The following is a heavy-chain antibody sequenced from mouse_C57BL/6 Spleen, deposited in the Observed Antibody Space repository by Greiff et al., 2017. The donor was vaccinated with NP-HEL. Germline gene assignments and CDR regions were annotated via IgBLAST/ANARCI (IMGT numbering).Heavy chain of an antibody. CDR2: IYPSDSGP. D-gene: IGHD1-1*01. CDR1: GYTFTSYW. Sequence: QVQLQQSGAELVRPGSSVKLSCKASGYTFTSYWMDWVKQRPGQGLEWIGNIYPSDSGPHYNQKFKDKATLTVDKSSSTAYMQLSSLTSEDSAVYYCAREDLNYYGSSPSPYWYFDVWGTGTTVTVSS. J-gene: IGHJ1*03. CDR3: AREDLNYYGSSPSPYWYFDV. V-gene: IGHV1-61*01.